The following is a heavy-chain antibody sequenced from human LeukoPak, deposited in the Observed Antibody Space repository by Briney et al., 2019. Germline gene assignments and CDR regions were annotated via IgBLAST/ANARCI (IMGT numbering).Heavy chain of an antibody. Sequence: GGSLRLSCAASGFSFSAYAMHWVRLASGKGLEWVGRIRSKSNNYATAYAASVKGRFTISRDDSKNTAYLQMNSLKTEDTAVYYCASYDYGDYDVFDIWGQGTMVTVSS. CDR1: GFSFSAYA. D-gene: IGHD4-17*01. J-gene: IGHJ3*02. V-gene: IGHV3-73*01. CDR3: ASYDYGDYDVFDI. CDR2: IRSKSNNYAT.